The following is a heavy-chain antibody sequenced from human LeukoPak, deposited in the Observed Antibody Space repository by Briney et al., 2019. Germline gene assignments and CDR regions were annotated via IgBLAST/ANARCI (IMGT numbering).Heavy chain of an antibody. V-gene: IGHV5-51*01. J-gene: IGHJ3*02. CDR1: GYSFTTYW. Sequence: GESLKISCQGSGYSFTTYWIGWARQMPGKGLEWLGIIYPDDSATTYNPSFQGQATISADKSISTAFLQWSSLKASDTAMYYCVRRLNEYYNDRGGYYSDEAFDIRGRGTMVTVSS. CDR3: VRRLNEYYNDRGGYYSDEAFDI. CDR2: IYPDDSAT. D-gene: IGHD3-22*01.